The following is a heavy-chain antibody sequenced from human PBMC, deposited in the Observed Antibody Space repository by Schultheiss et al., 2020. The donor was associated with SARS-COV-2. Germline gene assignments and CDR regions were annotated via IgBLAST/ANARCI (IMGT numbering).Heavy chain of an antibody. V-gene: IGHV1-2*04. J-gene: IGHJ5*02. CDR3: ASGVDSSSSFFDP. Sequence: ASVKVSCQASRYTFTKYFTQWVRQGPGQGLEWMGWINPNSGGTNYAQKFQGWVTMTRDTSISTAYMELSRLRSDDTAVYYCASGVDSSSSFFDPWGQGTLVTVSS. CDR2: INPNSGGT. D-gene: IGHD6-6*01. CDR1: RYTFTKYF.